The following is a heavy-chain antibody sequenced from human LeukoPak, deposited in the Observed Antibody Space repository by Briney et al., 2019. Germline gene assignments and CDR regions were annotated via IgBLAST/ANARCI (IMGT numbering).Heavy chain of an antibody. Sequence: GASLQISCKGSGSSFTSYWIGWVRPLPGKGLEWMGIIYPGDSDTRYSPSFQGQVTISADKSISTVYVQWSSLKASDTAMYYCARRIYSSGYYYFDRWGQGTLVTVSS. CDR3: ARRIYSSGYYYFDR. V-gene: IGHV5-51*01. CDR2: IYPGDSDT. J-gene: IGHJ4*02. CDR1: GSSFTSYW. D-gene: IGHD3-22*01.